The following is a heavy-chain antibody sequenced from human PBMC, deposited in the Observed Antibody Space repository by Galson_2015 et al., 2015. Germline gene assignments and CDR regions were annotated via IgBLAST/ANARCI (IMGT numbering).Heavy chain of an antibody. D-gene: IGHD3-22*01. CDR1: GFTFSRYA. J-gene: IGHJ4*02. Sequence: SLRLSCAASGFTFSRYAMSWVRQAPGKGLEWVSGITGTGGNTYYADSVKGRFTISRDNSKNTLYLQMNSLRAGDTAVYYCAKEPHQGGQLWLYVDYWGQGTLVTVSS. V-gene: IGHV3-23*01. CDR3: AKEPHQGGQLWLYVDY. CDR2: ITGTGGNT.